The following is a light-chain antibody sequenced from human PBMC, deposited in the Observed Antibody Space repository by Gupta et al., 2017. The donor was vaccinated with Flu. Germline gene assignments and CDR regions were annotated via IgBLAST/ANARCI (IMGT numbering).Light chain of an antibody. J-gene: IGKJ2*01. CDR3: QQYGNLPA. Sequence: DIQMTQSPSSLSASVGDRVSITCQASQDIGNYLHWYQQKPGKAPKLLIYDASYLQPGVPSRFSGSGSGTHFTFTISSLQPEDIATYYCQQYGNLPAFGQGTKLEIK. CDR1: QDIGNY. V-gene: IGKV1-33*01. CDR2: DAS.